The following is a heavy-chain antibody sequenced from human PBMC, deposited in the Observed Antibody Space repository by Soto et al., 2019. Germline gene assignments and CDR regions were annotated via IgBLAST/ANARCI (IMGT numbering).Heavy chain of an antibody. D-gene: IGHD3-22*01. CDR1: GYTFTSYD. J-gene: IGHJ4*02. CDR3: ARYRLYYYDSSGTFDY. V-gene: IGHV1-8*01. Sequence: GASVKVSCKASGYTFTSYDINWVRQATGQGLEWMGWMNPNSGNTGYAQKFQGRVTMTRNTSISTAYMELRSLRSDDTAVYYCARYRLYYYDSSGTFDYWGQGTLVTVSS. CDR2: MNPNSGNT.